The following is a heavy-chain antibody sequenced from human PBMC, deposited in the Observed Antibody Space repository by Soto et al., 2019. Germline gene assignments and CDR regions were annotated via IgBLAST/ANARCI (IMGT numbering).Heavy chain of an antibody. V-gene: IGHV4-30-4*01. D-gene: IGHD2-15*01. J-gene: IGHJ4*02. Sequence: QVRLQESGPGLVKSSQTLSLTCSVSGGAINSDYYYWGWVRQPPGKGLEWIGYMYSSGSTYSNPSLKSPVAVSVDTSQNHFSLSLTSVTAADTAVYFCVGGTDCATVDACHRYFDSWGQGIPVTVSS. CDR3: VGGTDCATVDACHRYFDS. CDR2: MYSSGST. CDR1: GGAINSDYYY.